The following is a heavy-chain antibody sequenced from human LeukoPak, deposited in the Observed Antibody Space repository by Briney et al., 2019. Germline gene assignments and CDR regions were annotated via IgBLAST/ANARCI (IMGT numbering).Heavy chain of an antibody. CDR2: ISGSGGST. CDR1: GFTFSSYG. J-gene: IGHJ4*02. D-gene: IGHD3-22*01. Sequence: GGSLRLSCAASGFTFSSYGMSWVRQAPGKGLEWVSAISGSGGSTYYADSVKGRFTISRDNSKNTLYLQMNSLRAEDTAVYYCAKDATAYYYDSSGYYHDYWGQGTLVTVSS. V-gene: IGHV3-23*01. CDR3: AKDATAYYYDSSGYYHDY.